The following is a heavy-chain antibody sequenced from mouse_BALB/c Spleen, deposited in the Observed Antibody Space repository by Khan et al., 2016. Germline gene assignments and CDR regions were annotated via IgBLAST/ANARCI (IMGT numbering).Heavy chain of an antibody. CDR2: ILTGSGSI. CDR1: GYTFSRYW. CDR3: SCCAY. Sequence: QVQLKESGTELMKPGASVKISCKATGYTFSRYWIEWVKERPGHGLEWIGEILTGSGSINYNEKFKGKATFTAETAHNKSYMQLSSLTSEDSDIYYCSCCAYWGPGTLVTVSA. J-gene: IGHJ3*01. V-gene: IGHV1-9*01.